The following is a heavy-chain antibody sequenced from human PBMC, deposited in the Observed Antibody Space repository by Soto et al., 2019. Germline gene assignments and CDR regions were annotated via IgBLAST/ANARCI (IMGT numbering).Heavy chain of an antibody. CDR1: GFTFDDYA. J-gene: IGHJ6*02. D-gene: IGHD3-3*01. CDR2: ISWNSGSI. CDR3: AKEYYDFWSGYYYYYGMDV. V-gene: IGHV3-9*01. Sequence: GGSLRLSCAASGFTFDDYAMHWVRQAPGKGLEWVSGISWNSGSIGYADSVKGRFTISRDNAKNSLYLQMNSLRAEDPALYYCAKEYYDFWSGYYYYYGMDVWGQGTTVTVSS.